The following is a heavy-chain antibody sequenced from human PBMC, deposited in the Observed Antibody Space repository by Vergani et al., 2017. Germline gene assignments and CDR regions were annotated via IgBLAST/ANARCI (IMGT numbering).Heavy chain of an antibody. CDR1: GYTFSNYY. V-gene: IGHV1-46*03. J-gene: IGHJ4*02. Sequence: QVQVVQSGAEVKKSGALVKVSCKTSGYTFSNYYMHLVRQAPGQGLEWMGIINPSGGHTNYGQMFQGIVTMTRDTSTSTVYMELSSLRSEDTAIYYCARGDYGILTDYRYWGQGTLVTVSA. CDR3: ARGDYGILTDYRY. D-gene: IGHD3-9*01. CDR2: INPSGGHT.